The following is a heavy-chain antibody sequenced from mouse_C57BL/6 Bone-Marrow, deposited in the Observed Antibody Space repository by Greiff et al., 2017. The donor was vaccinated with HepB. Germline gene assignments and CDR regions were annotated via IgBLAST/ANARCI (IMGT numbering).Heavy chain of an antibody. V-gene: IGHV14-4*01. J-gene: IGHJ1*03. CDR1: GFNIKDDY. CDR3: TPIYYYGYWYFDV. D-gene: IGHD1-1*01. CDR2: IDPENGDT. Sequence: EVKLMESGAELVRPGASVKLSCTASGFNIKDDYMHWVKQRPEQGLEWIGWIDPENGDTEYASKFQGKATITADTSSNTAYLQLSSLTSEDTAVYYCTPIYYYGYWYFDVWGTGTTVTVSS.